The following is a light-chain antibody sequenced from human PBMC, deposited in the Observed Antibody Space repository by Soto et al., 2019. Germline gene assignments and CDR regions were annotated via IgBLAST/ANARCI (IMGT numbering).Light chain of an antibody. V-gene: IGLV2-14*01. CDR3: CSYTSLSTVV. J-gene: IGLJ2*01. Sequence: QSTLTQPASVSGSPGQSITISCTGTSSDVGGYNHVSWYQHSPGKAPKLILFAVSDRPSGVSHRFSGSKSGNTASLTISGLQADDEADYYCCSYTSLSTVVFGGGTKLTVL. CDR2: AVS. CDR1: SSDVGGYNH.